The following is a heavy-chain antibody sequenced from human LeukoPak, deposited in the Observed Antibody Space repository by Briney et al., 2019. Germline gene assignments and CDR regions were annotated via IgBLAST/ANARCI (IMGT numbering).Heavy chain of an antibody. CDR3: ARADVDRMFGY. CDR1: GDSINSYY. CDR2: SGST. Sequence: SETLSPTCTVSGDSINSYYWSWIRQPAGKGPEWIGRSGSTNYNPSLKSRVTISVDTSKNQFSLKLSSVTAADTAVYYCARADVDRMFGYWGQGTLVTVSS. D-gene: IGHD2-15*01. J-gene: IGHJ4*02. V-gene: IGHV4-4*07.